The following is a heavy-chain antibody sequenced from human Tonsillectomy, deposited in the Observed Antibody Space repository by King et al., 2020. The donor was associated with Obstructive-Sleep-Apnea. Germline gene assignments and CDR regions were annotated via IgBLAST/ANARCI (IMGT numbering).Heavy chain of an antibody. CDR1: GYSFTSYW. CDR2: IYPVDSVT. V-gene: IGHV5-51*01. J-gene: IGHJ1*01. D-gene: IGHD2-21*02. CDR3: ASPYCGGDCSYAEYFQH. Sequence: VQLVESGAEVKKPGESLKISCKGSGYSFTSYWIGWVRQMPGKGLEWMGIIYPVDSVTMYSPSFQGQVTISADKSISTAYLQWSSLKASDTAMYYCASPYCGGDCSYAEYFQHWGQGTLVTVSS.